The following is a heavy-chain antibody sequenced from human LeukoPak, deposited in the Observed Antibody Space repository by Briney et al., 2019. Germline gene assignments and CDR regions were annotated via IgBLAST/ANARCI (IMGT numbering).Heavy chain of an antibody. Sequence: SGGSLRLSCAASGFTFSSYAMSWVRQAPGKGLEWVSAISGSGGSTYYAGSVKGRFTISRDNSKNTLYLQINSLRAEDTAVYYCAKMEYSSSSGDYWGQGTLVTVSS. V-gene: IGHV3-23*01. D-gene: IGHD6-6*01. CDR3: AKMEYSSSSGDY. J-gene: IGHJ4*02. CDR2: ISGSGGST. CDR1: GFTFSSYA.